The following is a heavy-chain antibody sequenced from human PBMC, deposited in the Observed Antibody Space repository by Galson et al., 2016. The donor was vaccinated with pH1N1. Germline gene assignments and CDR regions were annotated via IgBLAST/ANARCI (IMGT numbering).Heavy chain of an antibody. V-gene: IGHV4-31*03. CDR3: VRTYYDSSPRNWFDP. Sequence: LSLTCTVSGGSISSGGYYWSWIRQHPGKGLEWIGYIYYTGSTYYNPSRKGRVIISENTSKNQASLNLSSVTAADTAVYYGVRTYYDSSPRNWFDPWGQGTLVTVSS. J-gene: IGHJ5*02. D-gene: IGHD3-22*01. CDR2: IYYTGST. CDR1: GGSISSGGYY.